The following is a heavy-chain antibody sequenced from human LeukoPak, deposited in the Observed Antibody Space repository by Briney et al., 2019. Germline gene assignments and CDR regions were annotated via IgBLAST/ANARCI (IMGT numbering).Heavy chain of an antibody. CDR2: IRSKAYGGTT. CDR1: GFTFSSYS. D-gene: IGHD6-19*01. V-gene: IGHV3-49*04. Sequence: GGSLRLSCAASGFTFSSYSMSWVRQAPGKGLEWVGFIRSKAYGGTTEYAASVKGRFTISRDDSKNIAYLQMDSLKTEDTVVYYCTRVRSGSPTFDYWGQGTLVTVSS. J-gene: IGHJ4*02. CDR3: TRVRSGSPTFDY.